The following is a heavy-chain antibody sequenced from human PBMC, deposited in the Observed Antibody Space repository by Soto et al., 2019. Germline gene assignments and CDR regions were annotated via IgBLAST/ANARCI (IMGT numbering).Heavy chain of an antibody. J-gene: IGHJ4*02. CDR1: GYTFTSYG. CDR2: ISAYNGNT. Sequence: QVQLVQSGAEVKKPGASVKVSCKASGYTFTSYGISWVRQAPGQGLEWMGWISAYNGNTNYAQKLQGRVTMTTATSTRTAYMELRSLRSDDTAVYYCARDPRYCSSTSCHYYFDYWGQGTLVTVSS. CDR3: ARDPRYCSSTSCHYYFDY. D-gene: IGHD2-2*01. V-gene: IGHV1-18*01.